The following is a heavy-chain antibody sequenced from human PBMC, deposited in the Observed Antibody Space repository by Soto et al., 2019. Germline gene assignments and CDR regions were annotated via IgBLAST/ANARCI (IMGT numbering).Heavy chain of an antibody. D-gene: IGHD3-9*01. V-gene: IGHV3-15*01. J-gene: IGHJ4*02. CDR1: GFNLSHPW. CDR2: IKSKTDGGTA. CDR3: TTGIYYDILTGYHNVAY. Sequence: LRLSCVASGFNLSHPWMTWVRQAAGKGLEWVGRIKSKTDGGTADYAAPVKGRATISRDDSKNTVYLQMNSLKTEDTAVYYCTTGIYYDILTGYHNVAYWGQGALVTVSS.